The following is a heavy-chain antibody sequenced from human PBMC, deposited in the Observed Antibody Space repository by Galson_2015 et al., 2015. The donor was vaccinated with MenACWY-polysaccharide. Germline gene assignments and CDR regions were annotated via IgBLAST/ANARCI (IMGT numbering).Heavy chain of an antibody. CDR1: GGSIRTGADH. J-gene: IGHJ5*02. CDR2: IFSSGGT. Sequence: TLSLTCTVPGGSIRTGADHWTWIRQPAGKGLEWIGRIFSSGGTAYNPSLKSRVTISMETSRNQFSLKLDPVIAADTAVYYCASWQVWGGWVSWGQGILVTVSS. D-gene: IGHD2-21*01. V-gene: IGHV4-61*02. CDR3: ASWQVWGGWVS.